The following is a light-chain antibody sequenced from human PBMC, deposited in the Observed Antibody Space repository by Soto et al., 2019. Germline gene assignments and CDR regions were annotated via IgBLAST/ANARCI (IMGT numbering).Light chain of an antibody. V-gene: IGKV1-17*01. CDR1: QSISNH. CDR2: AAS. CDR3: QQHNSYSWT. Sequence: DIQMTQSPSSLSASVEDRVIITCRASQSISNHLNWYQQKPGKAPKLLIFAASSLQSGVPSRFSGSGSGTEFTLTISSLQPDDFATYYCQQHNSYSWTFGQGTKVDI. J-gene: IGKJ1*01.